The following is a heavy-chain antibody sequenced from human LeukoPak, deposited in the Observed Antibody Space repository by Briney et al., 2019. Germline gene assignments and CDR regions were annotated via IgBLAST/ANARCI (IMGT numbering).Heavy chain of an antibody. D-gene: IGHD2-8*01. V-gene: IGHV3-23*01. CDR1: KFTFSTYA. Sequence: GGSLRLSCAASKFTFSTYAMSWVRQAPGKGLEWVSGISGSGRSTYYADSVKGRLTISRYNSRNTLYLQMNSLKTEDTAVYYCTRDPTYARNWFDPWGQGTLVTVSS. J-gene: IGHJ5*02. CDR2: ISGSGRST. CDR3: TRDPTYARNWFDP.